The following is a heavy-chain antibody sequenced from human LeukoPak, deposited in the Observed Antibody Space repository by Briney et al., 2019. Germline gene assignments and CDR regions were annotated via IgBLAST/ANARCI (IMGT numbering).Heavy chain of an antibody. D-gene: IGHD2-8*01. Sequence: GGSLRLSCAASGFTFSSYGMHWVRQAPGKGLEWVAFIRYDGSNKHYADSVKGRFTISRDNSKNTLYLQMNSLRAEDTAVYYCGCLLGSSFDYWGQGTLVTVSS. CDR3: GCLLGSSFDY. V-gene: IGHV3-30*02. CDR1: GFTFSSYG. J-gene: IGHJ4*02. CDR2: IRYDGSNK.